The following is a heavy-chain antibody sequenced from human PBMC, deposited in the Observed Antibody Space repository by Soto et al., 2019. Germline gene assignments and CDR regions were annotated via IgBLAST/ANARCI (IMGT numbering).Heavy chain of an antibody. V-gene: IGHV3-23*01. CDR1: GFTFVTYD. Sequence: EVQLLESGGGLVQPGGSLRLSCTASGFTFVTYDMTWVRQAPGKGLDWVSTISGRDGTTYYADSVRGRFTISRDNSKNTLYLQMSSLRPEDKAVYYCVKGSWLDDFGGQGTLVTVSS. CDR2: ISGRDGTT. CDR3: VKGSWLDDF. J-gene: IGHJ4*02. D-gene: IGHD3-9*01.